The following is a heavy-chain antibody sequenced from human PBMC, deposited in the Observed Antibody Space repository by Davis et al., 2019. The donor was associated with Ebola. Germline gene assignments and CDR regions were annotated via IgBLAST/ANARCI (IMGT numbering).Heavy chain of an antibody. CDR3: ARGKTAQVYYFDS. V-gene: IGHV3-21*01. J-gene: IGHJ4*02. CDR1: GFTFSSYS. CDR2: ITSLSSYI. D-gene: IGHD1-14*01. Sequence: PGGSLRLSCAASGFTFSSYSMNWVRQAPGKGLEWVSTITSLSSYIYYAASVKGRFTISRDNAKNSLYLQMNSLRAEDTAVYYCARGKTAQVYYFDSWGQGSLVTVSS.